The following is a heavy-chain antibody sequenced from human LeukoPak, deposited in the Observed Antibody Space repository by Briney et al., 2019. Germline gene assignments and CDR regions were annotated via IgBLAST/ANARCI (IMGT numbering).Heavy chain of an antibody. CDR1: GGSFSGYY. D-gene: IGHD3-22*01. CDR2: INHSGST. CDR3: ARDTYYYDSSGYWADY. V-gene: IGHV4-34*01. J-gene: IGHJ4*02. Sequence: SETLSLTCAVYGGSFSGYYWSWIRQPPGKGLEWIGEINHSGSTNYNPSLKSRVTISVDTSKNQFSLKLSSVTAADTAVYYCARDTYYYDSSGYWADYWGQGTLVTVSP.